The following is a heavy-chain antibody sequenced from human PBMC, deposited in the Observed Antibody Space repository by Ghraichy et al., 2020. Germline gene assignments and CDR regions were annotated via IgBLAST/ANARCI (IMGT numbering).Heavy chain of an antibody. CDR2: INHSGST. V-gene: IGHV4-34*01. CDR1: GGSFSGYY. J-gene: IGHJ4*02. CDR3: ARGMVYALDY. Sequence: SETLSLTCAVYGGSFSGYYWSWIRQPPGKGLEWIGEINHSGSTNYNPSLKSRVTISVDTSKNQFSLKLSSVTAADTAVYYCARGMVYALDYWGQGTLVTVSS. D-gene: IGHD2-8*01.